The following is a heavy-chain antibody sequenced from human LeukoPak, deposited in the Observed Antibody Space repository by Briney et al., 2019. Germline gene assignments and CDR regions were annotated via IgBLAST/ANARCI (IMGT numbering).Heavy chain of an antibody. CDR3: AKRGGSRYFDY. CDR1: GFTFSSYS. Sequence: GGSLRRSCAASGFTFSSYSMNWVRQAPGKGLEWVSSISSSSSYIYYADSVKGRFTISRDNAKNSLYLQMNSLRAEDTAVYYCAKRGGSRYFDYWGQGTLVTVSS. J-gene: IGHJ4*02. V-gene: IGHV3-21*01. CDR2: ISSSSSYI. D-gene: IGHD3-16*01.